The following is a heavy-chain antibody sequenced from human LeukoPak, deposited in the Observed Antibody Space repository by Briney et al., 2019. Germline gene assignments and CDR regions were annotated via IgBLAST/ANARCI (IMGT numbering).Heavy chain of an antibody. CDR1: GYTFTSYY. V-gene: IGHV1-46*01. CDR2: INPSGGST. Sequence: GASVKVSCKASGYTFTSYYMHRVRQAPGQGLEWMEIINPSGGSTSYAQKFQGRVTMTRDTSTSTVYMELSSLRSEDTAVYYCARDPVVGYSTEDLFDYWGQGTLVTVSS. D-gene: IGHD6-13*01. CDR3: ARDPVVGYSTEDLFDY. J-gene: IGHJ4*02.